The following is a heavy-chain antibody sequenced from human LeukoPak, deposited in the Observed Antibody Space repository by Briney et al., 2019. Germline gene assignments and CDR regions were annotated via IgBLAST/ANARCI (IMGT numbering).Heavy chain of an antibody. CDR2: ISSSSSTI. Sequence: PGGSLRLSCAASGFTFSSYSMNWVRQAPGKGLEWVSYISSSSSTIYYADSVKGRFTISRDNSKNTLYLQMNGLRAEDTAVYYCAKDRGRCTNGVCYREFDYWGQGTLVTVST. CDR3: AKDRGRCTNGVCYREFDY. CDR1: GFTFSSYS. D-gene: IGHD2-8*01. V-gene: IGHV3-48*01. J-gene: IGHJ4*02.